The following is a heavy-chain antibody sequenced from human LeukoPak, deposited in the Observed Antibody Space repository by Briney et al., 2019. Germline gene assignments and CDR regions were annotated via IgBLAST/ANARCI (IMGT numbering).Heavy chain of an antibody. D-gene: IGHD3-10*01. J-gene: IGHJ4*02. CDR2: INHSGST. CDR1: GGSFSGYC. Sequence: PSETLSLTCAVYGGSFSGYCWSWIRQPPGKGLEWIGEINHSGSTDYNPSLKSRVTISVDTSKNQFSLKLSSVTAADTAVYYCARVCFYGSGSYSRFLLSLDYWGQGTLVTVSS. CDR3: ARVCFYGSGSYSRFLLSLDY. V-gene: IGHV4-34*01.